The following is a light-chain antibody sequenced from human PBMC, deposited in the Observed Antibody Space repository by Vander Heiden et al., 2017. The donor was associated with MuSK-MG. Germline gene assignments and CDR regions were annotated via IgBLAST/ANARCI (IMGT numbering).Light chain of an antibody. J-gene: IGKJ4*01. CDR1: QSISSW. CDR2: DAS. CDR3: QQAYSYSGT. Sequence: DIHMTQSPSTLSASVGDRVTITCRASQSISSWLAWYQQKPGKAPKLLIYDASSLESGVPSRFSGSGSGTEFTLTISSLQPDDFATYYCQQAYSYSGTFGGGTKVEIK. V-gene: IGKV1-5*01.